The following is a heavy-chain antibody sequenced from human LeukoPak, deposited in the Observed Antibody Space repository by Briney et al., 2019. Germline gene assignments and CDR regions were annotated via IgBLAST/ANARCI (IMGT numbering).Heavy chain of an antibody. D-gene: IGHD6-19*01. CDR2: IYYSGST. CDR3: ARRTVTNGWFRIDY. J-gene: IGHJ4*02. CDR1: GGSISSYY. V-gene: IGHV4-59*08. Sequence: SETLSLTCTVSGGSISSYYWSWIRQPPGKGLEWIGYIYYSGSTNYNPSLKSRVTISVDTSKNEFSLKLSSVTAAHTALYYCARRTVTNGWFRIDYWGQGSLVIVSS.